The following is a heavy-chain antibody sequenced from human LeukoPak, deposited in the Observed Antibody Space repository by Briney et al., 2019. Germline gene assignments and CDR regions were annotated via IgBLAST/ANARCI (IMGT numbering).Heavy chain of an antibody. J-gene: IGHJ3*02. Sequence: GGSLRLSCAASGFTFDDCAMHWVRQAPGKGLEWVSGISWNSGSIGYADSVKGRFTISRDNAKNSLYLQMNSLRAEDTALYYCAESSSSLEGGAFDIWGQGTMVTVSS. V-gene: IGHV3-9*01. CDR2: ISWNSGSI. CDR1: GFTFDDCA. D-gene: IGHD6-13*01. CDR3: AESSSSLEGGAFDI.